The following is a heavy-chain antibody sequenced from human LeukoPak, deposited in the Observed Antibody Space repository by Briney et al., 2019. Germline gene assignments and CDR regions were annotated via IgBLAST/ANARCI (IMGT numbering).Heavy chain of an antibody. CDR3: ARDYYGDYYFDN. J-gene: IGHJ4*02. CDR2: TSGSGTNI. V-gene: IGHV3-21*01. Sequence: GGSLRLSCAASGFTFSTCTMNWVRQAPGKGLEWVSSTSGSGTNIYYADSVKGRFTVSRDNAKNSLYLQMNSLRAEDTAVYYCARDYYGDYYFDNWGQGTLVTVSS. CDR1: GFTFSTCT. D-gene: IGHD4-17*01.